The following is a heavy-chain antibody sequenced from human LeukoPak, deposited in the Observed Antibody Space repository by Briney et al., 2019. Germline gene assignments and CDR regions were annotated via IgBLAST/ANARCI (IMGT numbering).Heavy chain of an antibody. CDR1: GFTFSSYG. CDR2: ISYDGSNK. V-gene: IGHV3-30*03. CDR3: ADNFDY. J-gene: IGHJ4*02. Sequence: GGSLRPSCAASGFTFSSYGMHWVRQAPGKGLEWVAVISYDGSNKYYADSVKGRFTISRDNSKNTLYLQMNSLRAEDTAVYYCADNFDYWGQGTLVTVSS.